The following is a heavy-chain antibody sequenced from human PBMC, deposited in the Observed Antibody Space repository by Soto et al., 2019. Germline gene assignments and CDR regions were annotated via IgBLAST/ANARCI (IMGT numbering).Heavy chain of an antibody. J-gene: IGHJ6*02. CDR1: GGTFSSYA. Sequence: GASVKVSCKASGGTFSSYAISWVRQAPGQGLEWMGGIIPIFGTANYAQKFQGRVTITADESTSTAYMELSSLRSEDTAVYYCARQAVRGVIRGYIHPAVRGYYYGMDVWGQGTTVTVSS. CDR2: IIPIFGTA. D-gene: IGHD3-10*01. V-gene: IGHV1-69*13. CDR3: ARQAVRGVIRGYIHPAVRGYYYGMDV.